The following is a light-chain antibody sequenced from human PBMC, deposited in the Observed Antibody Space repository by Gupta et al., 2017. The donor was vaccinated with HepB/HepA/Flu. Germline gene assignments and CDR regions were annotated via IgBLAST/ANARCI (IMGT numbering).Light chain of an antibody. CDR2: KDS. Sequence: SYELTQPPSVSVSPGQTARITCSGDALPKQYAYWYQQKPGQAPVLMIYKDSERPSGIPERCSGSSSGTTVTLTISGVQAEDEADYYCQSADSSGTYAVVFGGGTKLTVL. CDR1: ALPKQY. V-gene: IGLV3-25*03. J-gene: IGLJ2*01. CDR3: QSADSSGTYAVV.